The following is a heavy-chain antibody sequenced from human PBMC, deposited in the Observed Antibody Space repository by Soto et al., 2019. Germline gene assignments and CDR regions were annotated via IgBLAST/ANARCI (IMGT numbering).Heavy chain of an antibody. CDR3: ARGKEIPDYWNFDL. CDR2: INPNSGGT. Sequence: QVQLVQSGAEVKEPGASVKVSCKASGYSFTDHYMHWVRQAPGQGLEWMGWINPNSGGTKSAQQFQGRVTMNRDMSISTAYMELSRLRFDDTAVYYCARGKEIPDYWNFDLWGRGTLVTVSS. D-gene: IGHD2-2*02. J-gene: IGHJ2*01. V-gene: IGHV1-2*02. CDR1: GYSFTDHY.